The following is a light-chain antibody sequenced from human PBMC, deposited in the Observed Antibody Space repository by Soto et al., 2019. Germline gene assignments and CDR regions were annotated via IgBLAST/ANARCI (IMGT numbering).Light chain of an antibody. CDR3: QHYGGSPWT. Sequence: EIVLTQSPGTLSLSPGERATLSCRASQSVSRSYLAWYQQKPGQAPRLLIYGASSRATGIPDRFSGSGSGTHFTLTISRLDPEDFAVYYCQHYGGSPWTFGQGTKVEIK. CDR2: GAS. CDR1: QSVSRSY. J-gene: IGKJ1*01. V-gene: IGKV3-20*01.